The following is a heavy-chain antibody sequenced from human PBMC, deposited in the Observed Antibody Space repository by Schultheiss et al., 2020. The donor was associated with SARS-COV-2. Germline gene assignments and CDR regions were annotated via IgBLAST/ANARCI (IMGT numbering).Heavy chain of an antibody. J-gene: IGHJ3*02. CDR3: ARSSGYGSLFAFDI. Sequence: SQTLSLTCTVSGGSISSYYWSWIRQPAGKGLEWIGRIYTSGSTNYNPSLKSRVTMSVDTSKNQFSLKLSSVTAADTAVYYCARSSGYGSLFAFDIWGQGTMVTVSS. D-gene: IGHD5-12*01. V-gene: IGHV4-4*07. CDR1: GGSISSYY. CDR2: IYTSGST.